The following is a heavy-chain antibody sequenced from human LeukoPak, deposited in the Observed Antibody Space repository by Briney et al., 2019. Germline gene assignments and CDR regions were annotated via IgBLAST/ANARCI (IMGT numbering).Heavy chain of an antibody. D-gene: IGHD5-12*01. V-gene: IGHV3-7*01. CDR1: GFTFSSYW. CDR2: INHDGSEK. J-gene: IGHJ4*02. Sequence: AGGSLRLSCAAAGFTFSSYWMSWVRQAPGKGLEWVADINHDGSEKYYVDSVKGRFTISRDNAKNSLYMQMNSLRAEDTAVYYCARDPTRRYNYWAQGTLVTVFS. CDR3: ARDPTRRYNY.